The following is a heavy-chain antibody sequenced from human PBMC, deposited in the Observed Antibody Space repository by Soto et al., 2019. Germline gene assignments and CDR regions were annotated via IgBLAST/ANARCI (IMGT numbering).Heavy chain of an antibody. CDR3: TRGDTAMVTGYYFDY. D-gene: IGHD5-18*01. V-gene: IGHV3-49*05. J-gene: IGHJ4*02. CDR1: GFTFGDYA. CDR2: IRSKAYGGTT. Sequence: VQLVESGGGLVKPGRSLRLSCTASGFTFGDYAMSWFRQAPGKGLEWVGFIRSKAYGGTTEYAASVKGRFTISRDDSKSIAYLQMNSLKTEDTAVYYCTRGDTAMVTGYYFDYWGQGTLVTVSS.